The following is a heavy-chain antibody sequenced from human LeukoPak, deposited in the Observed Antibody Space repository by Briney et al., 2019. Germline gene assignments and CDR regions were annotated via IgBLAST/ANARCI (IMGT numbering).Heavy chain of an antibody. Sequence: VXGGSFXGYYXXWLRQPPGKGRXXXXEINHSGSTNYNPALTSRGTISVETTKNKYSLKLSSVTAADTAVYYCARGRIAVAGHANWFDPWGQGTLVTVSS. CDR1: GGSFXGYY. J-gene: IGHJ5*02. CDR2: INHSGST. CDR3: ARGRIAVAGHANWFDP. V-gene: IGHV4-34*01. D-gene: IGHD6-19*01.